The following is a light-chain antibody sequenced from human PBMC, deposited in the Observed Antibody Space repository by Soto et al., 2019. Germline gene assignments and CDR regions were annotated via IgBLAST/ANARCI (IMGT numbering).Light chain of an antibody. CDR1: SRYVGGYDY. J-gene: IGLJ1*01. CDR2: EVS. Sequence: QSVLTQPASVPATPGQSITISCTGTSRYVGGYDYVSWYQLHPGKAPKLMVFEVSNRPSGVSYRFSGSKSGNTASLTISGLQAEDEADYFCSSYSISTAYLFGTGTKVTVL. CDR3: SSYSISTAYL. V-gene: IGLV2-14*01.